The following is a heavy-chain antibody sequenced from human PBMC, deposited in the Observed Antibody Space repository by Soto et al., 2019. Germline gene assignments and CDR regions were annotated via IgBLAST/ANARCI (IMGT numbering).Heavy chain of an antibody. CDR3: ARDAGYSSSWFRPANWFDP. Sequence: ASVKVSCKASGYTFTSYGISWVRQAPGQGLEWMGWISAYNGNTNYAQKLQGRVTMTTDTSTSTAYMELRSLRSDDTAVYYCARDAGYSSSWFRPANWFDPWGQGTLVTVSS. CDR1: GYTFTSYG. D-gene: IGHD6-13*01. CDR2: ISAYNGNT. V-gene: IGHV1-18*01. J-gene: IGHJ5*02.